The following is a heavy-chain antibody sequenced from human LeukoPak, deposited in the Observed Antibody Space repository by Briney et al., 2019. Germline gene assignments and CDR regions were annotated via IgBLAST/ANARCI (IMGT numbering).Heavy chain of an antibody. CDR2: INHSGST. CDR1: GGSFSGYY. J-gene: IGHJ4*02. V-gene: IGHV4-34*01. Sequence: PSETLSLTCAVYGGSFSGYYWSWIRQPPGKGREWIGEINHSGSTNYSPSLKSRVTISVDTSKNQFSLKLSSVTAADTAVYYCASRYYYDSSGYYTILFDYFDYWGQGTLVTVSS. CDR3: ASRYYYDSSGYYTILFDYFDY. D-gene: IGHD3-22*01.